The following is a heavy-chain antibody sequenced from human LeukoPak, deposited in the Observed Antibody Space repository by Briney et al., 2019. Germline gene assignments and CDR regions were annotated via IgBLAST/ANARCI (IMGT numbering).Heavy chain of an antibody. D-gene: IGHD5-18*01. V-gene: IGHV1-8*01. J-gene: IGHJ4*02. CDR2: INPNTGRP. CDR3: AGKKGRSYGYGFAY. CDR1: GYTD. Sequence: ASVKVSCKASGYTDIYWVRQATGQGPEWMGWINPNTGRPDYAQRFQGRVSLTRDNSVNTAYMELSGLTYVDTAVYYCAGKKGRSYGYGFAYWGQGTLVTVSS.